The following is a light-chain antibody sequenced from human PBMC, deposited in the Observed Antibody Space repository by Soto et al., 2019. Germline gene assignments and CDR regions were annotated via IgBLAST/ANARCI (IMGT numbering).Light chain of an antibody. CDR2: DAS. Sequence: EIVLTQSPATLSLSPGERATLSCRASQSISFYLTWYQHKPGQAPRXLIYDASNRATGTPARFSGSGYGTDFTLTISSLEPEDFAVYYRQQRSNWPTFGQGTRLEI. J-gene: IGKJ5*01. CDR3: QQRSNWPT. CDR1: QSISFY. V-gene: IGKV3-11*01.